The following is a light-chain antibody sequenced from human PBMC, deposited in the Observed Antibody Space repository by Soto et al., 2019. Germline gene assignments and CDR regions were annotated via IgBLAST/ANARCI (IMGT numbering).Light chain of an antibody. CDR3: AAWDDSLNGPV. Sequence: QSVLTQPPSASGTPGQRVTISCSGSSSNIGINTVNWYQQLPGTAPKLLIYSDNQRPSGVPDRFSGSKSGTSASLAISGLQSADAAEYYCAAWDDSLNGPVFGGGTKLTVL. J-gene: IGLJ3*02. CDR2: SDN. V-gene: IGLV1-44*01. CDR1: SSNIGINT.